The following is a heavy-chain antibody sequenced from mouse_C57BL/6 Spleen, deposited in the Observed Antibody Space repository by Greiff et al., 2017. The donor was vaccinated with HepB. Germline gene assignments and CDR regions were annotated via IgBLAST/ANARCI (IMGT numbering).Heavy chain of an antibody. CDR2: INPNNGGT. CDR1: GYTFTDYY. D-gene: IGHD2-4*01. J-gene: IGHJ4*01. Sequence: EVQLQQSGPELVKPGASVKISCKASGYTFTDYYMNWVKQSHGKSLEWIGDINPNNGGTSYNQKFKGKATLTVDKSSSTAYMELRSLTSEDSAVYYCARYWKLYDYVYYYAMDYWGQGTSVTVSS. CDR3: ARYWKLYDYVYYYAMDY. V-gene: IGHV1-26*01.